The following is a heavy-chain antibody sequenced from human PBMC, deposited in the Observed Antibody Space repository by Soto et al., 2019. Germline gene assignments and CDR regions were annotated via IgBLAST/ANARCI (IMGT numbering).Heavy chain of an antibody. Sequence: LRLSCAASGFTFNTFGMHWVRQAPGKGLEWVAVISYDGSDKYYSDSVRGRFTISRDNSMNTLYLQMNSLRTEDTAVYYCAKSTNFYCSSYHCYKYYFDYWGQGTLVTVSS. CDR2: ISYDGSDK. V-gene: IGHV3-30*18. J-gene: IGHJ4*02. CDR1: GFTFNTFG. CDR3: AKSTNFYCSSYHCYKYYFDY. D-gene: IGHD2-2*01.